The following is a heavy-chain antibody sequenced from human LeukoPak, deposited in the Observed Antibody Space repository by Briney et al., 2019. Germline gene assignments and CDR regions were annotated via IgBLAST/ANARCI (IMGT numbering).Heavy chain of an antibody. CDR3: GKSAIAPTNKVVVPAAIFY. CDR2: IRGSDGRS. J-gene: IGHJ4*02. Sequence: PGGSLRLSCAASGFTFSSYAMSWVRQAPGKGLEWVSGIRGSDGRSYYADSVKGRFTISRDSSKNTLYLQMNSLRAEDTAVYYCGKSAIAPTNKVVVPAAIFYWGQGTLVTVSS. V-gene: IGHV3-23*01. D-gene: IGHD2-2*01. CDR1: GFTFSSYA.